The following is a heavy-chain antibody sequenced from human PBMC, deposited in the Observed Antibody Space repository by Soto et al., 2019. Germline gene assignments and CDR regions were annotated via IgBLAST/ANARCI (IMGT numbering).Heavy chain of an antibody. V-gene: IGHV2-70*11. Sequence: SGPTLVNPTQTLTLTCTFSGFSLSTSGMCVSWIRQPPGKALEWLARIDWDDDKYYSTSLKTRLTISKDTSKNQVVLTMTNMDPVDTATYYCARFYGYSDYYYGMDVWGQGTTVTVSS. CDR3: ARFYGYSDYYYGMDV. J-gene: IGHJ6*02. CDR1: GFSLSTSGMC. CDR2: IDWDDDK. D-gene: IGHD5-18*01.